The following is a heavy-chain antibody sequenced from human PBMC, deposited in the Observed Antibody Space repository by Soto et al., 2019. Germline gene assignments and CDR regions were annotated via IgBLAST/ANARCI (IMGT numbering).Heavy chain of an antibody. J-gene: IGHJ4*02. Sequence: QVQLVQSGAEVKKPGASVKVSCKASGYTFTSYGISWVRQAPGQGLAWMGWISAYNGNTNYAQKLQGRVTMTTDTSTSTADMELRSLRSDDTAVYYCASSLLVGYGLEGESDWGQGTLVTVSS. D-gene: IGHD5-18*01. V-gene: IGHV1-18*01. CDR3: ASSLLVGYGLEGESD. CDR1: GYTFTSYG. CDR2: ISAYNGNT.